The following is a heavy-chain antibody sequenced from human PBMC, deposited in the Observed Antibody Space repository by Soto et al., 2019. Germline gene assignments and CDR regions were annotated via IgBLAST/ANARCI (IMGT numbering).Heavy chain of an antibody. V-gene: IGHV4-39*01. D-gene: IGHD6-19*01. CDR3: ARRTVNIRTFYSGLKTHCFDY. J-gene: IGHJ4*02. CDR1: GDSMSSSDYY. CDR2: IYYSGST. Sequence: QLQLHESGPGLVKPSETLSLTCAVSGDSMSSSDYYWGWIRQPPGQGLEWIGSIYYSGSTYYNPSLPSRVAISVDTSKNQFSLKLKSVTAADTAIYYCARRTVNIRTFYSGLKTHCFDYWGQGAPVTVSS.